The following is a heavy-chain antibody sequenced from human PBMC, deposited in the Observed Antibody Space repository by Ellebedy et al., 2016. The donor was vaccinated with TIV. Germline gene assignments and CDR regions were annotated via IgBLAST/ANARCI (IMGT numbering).Heavy chain of an antibody. J-gene: IGHJ4*02. CDR2: ISSCGSYI. CDR3: AKELTYGSGRPLDY. V-gene: IGHV3-21*04. CDR1: GFIFSSHN. D-gene: IGHD3-10*01. Sequence: GESLKISCAASGFIFSSHNMNWVRQAPGKGLEWVSSISSCGSYIYYADSAKGRFTISRDNAKNSLYLQMNRLRAEDTAVYYCAKELTYGSGRPLDYWGQGTLVTVSS.